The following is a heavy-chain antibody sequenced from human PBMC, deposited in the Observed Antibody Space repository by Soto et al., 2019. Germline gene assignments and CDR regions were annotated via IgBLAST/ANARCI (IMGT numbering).Heavy chain of an antibody. CDR3: ASVGSYYGSGSYLYFDY. D-gene: IGHD3-10*01. Sequence: PSETLSLTCTVSGGSISSGYYYWSWMRQPPGKGLEWIGYIYYSGSTYYNPSLKSRVTISVDTSKNQFSLKLSSVTAADTAVYYCASVGSYYGSGSYLYFDYWGQCTLVTVSS. J-gene: IGHJ4*02. V-gene: IGHV4-30-4*01. CDR2: IYYSGST. CDR1: GGSISSGYYY.